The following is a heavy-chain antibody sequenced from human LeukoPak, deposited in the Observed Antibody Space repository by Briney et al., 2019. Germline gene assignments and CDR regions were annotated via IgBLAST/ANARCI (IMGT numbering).Heavy chain of an antibody. CDR1: GGSLSGYY. CDR2: ISHSGDT. V-gene: IGHV4-34*01. J-gene: IGHJ6*03. CDR3: ARGDCSSTICYSPMDV. Sequence: SETLSLTCAVYGGSLSGYYWTWIRQPPGKGLEWIGEISHSGDTNHNPSLKSRVSISLDTSKNQFSLKLSSVTAADTAVYYCARGDCSSTICYSPMDVWGKGTTVTVSS. D-gene: IGHD2-2*01.